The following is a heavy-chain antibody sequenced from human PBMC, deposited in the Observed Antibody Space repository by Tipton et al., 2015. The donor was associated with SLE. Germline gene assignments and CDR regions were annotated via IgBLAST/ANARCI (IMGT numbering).Heavy chain of an antibody. J-gene: IGHJ2*01. Sequence: TLSLTCAVYGGSFSGYYWSWIRQPPGKGLEWIGEINHSGSTNYSPSLKSRVNISVDTSKNQLSLKMTSLTAADTAVYYCARGYRIAALRPWYFDLWGRGTLVTVSS. D-gene: IGHD6-13*01. CDR2: INHSGST. V-gene: IGHV4-34*01. CDR1: GGSFSGYY. CDR3: ARGYRIAALRPWYFDL.